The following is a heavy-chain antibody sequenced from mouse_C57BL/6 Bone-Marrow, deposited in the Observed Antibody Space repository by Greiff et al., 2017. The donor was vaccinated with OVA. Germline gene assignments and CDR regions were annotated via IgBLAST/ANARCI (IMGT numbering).Heavy chain of an antibody. CDR2: IYPRSGTT. J-gene: IGHJ2*01. CDR1: GYTFTSSG. CDR3: ARRRQLLYDFDY. V-gene: IGHV1-81*01. Sequence: ESGAELARPGASVKLSCKASGYTFTSSGISWVKQRTGQGLEWIGEIYPRSGTTYYNEKFKGKATLTADKSSRTAFMELRSLTSADSAVYLCARRRQLLYDFDYWGQGTTLTVSS. D-gene: IGHD3-2*01.